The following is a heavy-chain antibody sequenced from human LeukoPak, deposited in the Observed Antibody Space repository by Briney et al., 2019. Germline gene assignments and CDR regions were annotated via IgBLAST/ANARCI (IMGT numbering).Heavy chain of an antibody. J-gene: IGHJ6*03. Sequence: ETLSLTCTVSGGSIRTYYWSWIRQPPGKGLEWVSAISGSGGSTYYADSVKGRFTISRDNSKNTLYLQMNSLRAEDTAVYYCAKSGAGGAFYYYMDVWGKGTTVTISS. CDR1: GGSIRTYY. D-gene: IGHD3-10*01. V-gene: IGHV3-23*01. CDR2: ISGSGGST. CDR3: AKSGAGGAFYYYMDV.